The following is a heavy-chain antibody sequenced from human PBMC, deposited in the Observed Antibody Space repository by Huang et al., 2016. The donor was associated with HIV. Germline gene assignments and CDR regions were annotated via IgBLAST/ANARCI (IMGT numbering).Heavy chain of an antibody. J-gene: IGHJ1*01. D-gene: IGHD3-22*01. CDR1: GFTFSKYG. Sequence: QVQLVESGGGVVQPGRSLRLSCAASGFTFSKYGIHWVRQAPGKGLEWVELISYDGSNKYDVDSVKGRFTISRDNSKNTVHLQMNSLEAEDTAVFFCAKSPYDSSGNFHYEYFHHWGQGTLVTVSS. CDR3: AKSPYDSSGNFHYEYFHH. V-gene: IGHV3-30*18. CDR2: ISYDGSNK.